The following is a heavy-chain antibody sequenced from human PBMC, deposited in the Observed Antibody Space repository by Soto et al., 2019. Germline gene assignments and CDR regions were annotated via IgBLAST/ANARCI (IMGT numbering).Heavy chain of an antibody. V-gene: IGHV4-39*01. J-gene: IGHJ3*02. Sequence: QLQLQESGPGLVKPSETLSLTCTVSGGSISSSSYSWGWIRQPPGKGLEWIGSIYYSGSTYYNPSLKGRVTISVAPSKNQCSLRLACVTAAGTAVYYCARKRGTRIGVVITAGGAFDIWGQGTMVTVSS. CDR2: IYYSGST. CDR3: ARKRGTRIGVVITAGGAFDI. D-gene: IGHD3-22*01. CDR1: GGSISSSSYS.